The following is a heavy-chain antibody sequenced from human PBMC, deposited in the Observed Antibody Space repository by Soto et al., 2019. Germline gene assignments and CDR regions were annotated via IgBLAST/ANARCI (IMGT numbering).Heavy chain of an antibody. D-gene: IGHD3-22*01. CDR2: ISAYNGNT. V-gene: IGHV1-18*04. J-gene: IGHJ6*04. Sequence: QVQLVQSGAEVKKPGASVRVSCKASGYTLTTYGITWVRQAPGQGLEWMGWISAYNGNTNYAEKLQGRVTMTTDTSTSTANMELRSLRSDDTAVYYCARDYYDNSDSNSYGLDLWGKGTTVTVSS. CDR3: ARDYYDNSDSNSYGLDL. CDR1: GYTLTTYG.